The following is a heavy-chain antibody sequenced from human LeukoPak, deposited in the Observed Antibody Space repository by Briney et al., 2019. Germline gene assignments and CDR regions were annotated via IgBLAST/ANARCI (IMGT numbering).Heavy chain of an antibody. Sequence: NPSETLSLTCAVYGGFFSGYYWSWIRQPPGKGLEWIGEINHSGSTNYNPSLKSRVTISVDTSKNQFSLKLSSVTAADTAVYYCAKDSIVEATLSYFDYWGQGTLVTVSS. J-gene: IGHJ4*02. V-gene: IGHV4-34*01. D-gene: IGHD1-26*01. CDR1: GGFFSGYY. CDR3: AKDSIVEATLSYFDY. CDR2: INHSGST.